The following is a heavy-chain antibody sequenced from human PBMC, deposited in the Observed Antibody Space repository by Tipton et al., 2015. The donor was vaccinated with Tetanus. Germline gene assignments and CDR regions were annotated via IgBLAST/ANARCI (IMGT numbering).Heavy chain of an antibody. CDR1: GFSFSTYW. CDR2: INVDGSTT. J-gene: IGHJ4*02. D-gene: IGHD3-10*01. Sequence: SLRLSCTASGFSFSTYWMHWVRQAPGKGPEWVSRINVDGSTTTYAHSVKGRFAISRDNAKNTLYLQMNSLRAEDTAVYYCARDGSGSYYVDAYFDYWGQGTLVTVSS. CDR3: ARDGSGSYYVDAYFDY. V-gene: IGHV3-74*03.